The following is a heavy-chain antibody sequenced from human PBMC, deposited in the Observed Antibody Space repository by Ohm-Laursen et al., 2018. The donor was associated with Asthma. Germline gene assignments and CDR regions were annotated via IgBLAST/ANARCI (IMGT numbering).Heavy chain of an antibody. Sequence: ASVKVSCKVSGYSVTSYAFSWVRQAPGQRPEWMGWIYIANTNYAPKFRDRVTLTTDTSTNTLYMDLRSLRSDDTPVYYCVRDVVDRFDHWGQGSLVIVSS. J-gene: IGHJ4*02. V-gene: IGHV1-18*04. CDR2: IYIANT. CDR1: GYSVTSYA. CDR3: VRDVVDRFDH. D-gene: IGHD2-21*01.